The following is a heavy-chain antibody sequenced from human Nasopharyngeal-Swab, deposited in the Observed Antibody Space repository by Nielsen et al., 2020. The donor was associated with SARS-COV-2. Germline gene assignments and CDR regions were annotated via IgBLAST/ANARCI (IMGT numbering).Heavy chain of an antibody. V-gene: IGHV1-2*06. Sequence: VGQAPGQGLEWMGRINPNSGGTNYAQKFQGRVTMTRDTSISTAYMELSRLRSDDTAVYYCARVGPSGYYYGMDVWGQGTTVTVSS. D-gene: IGHD6-25*01. CDR2: INPNSGGT. J-gene: IGHJ6*02. CDR3: ARVGPSGYYYGMDV.